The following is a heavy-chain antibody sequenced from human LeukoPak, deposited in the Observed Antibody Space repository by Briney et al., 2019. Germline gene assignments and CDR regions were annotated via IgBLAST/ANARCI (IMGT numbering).Heavy chain of an antibody. J-gene: IGHJ5*02. CDR1: GFTFSSYA. D-gene: IGHD3-10*01. CDR3: AKGKPHVLLWFGELSFFDP. Sequence: PGGSLRLSCAASGFTFSSYAMSWVRQAPGKGLEWVSAISGSGGSTYYADSVKGRFTISRDNSKNTLYLQMNSLRAEDTAVYYCAKGKPHVLLWFGELSFFDPWGQGTLVTVTS. V-gene: IGHV3-23*01. CDR2: ISGSGGST.